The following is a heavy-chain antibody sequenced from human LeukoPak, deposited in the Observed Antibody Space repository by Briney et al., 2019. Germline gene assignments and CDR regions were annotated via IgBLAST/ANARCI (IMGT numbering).Heavy chain of an antibody. CDR3: ATHSSSSGTGY. CDR1: GDSIRSYS. Sequence: SETLSLTCTVSGDSIRSYSWSWIRQLPTKGLEWIGNIYYSGSTNYNPSLKTRVLISIDTSKNQFSLKLTSVTAADTAVYYCATHSSSSGTGYWGQGTLVTASS. V-gene: IGHV4-59*01. J-gene: IGHJ4*02. D-gene: IGHD6-6*01. CDR2: IYYSGST.